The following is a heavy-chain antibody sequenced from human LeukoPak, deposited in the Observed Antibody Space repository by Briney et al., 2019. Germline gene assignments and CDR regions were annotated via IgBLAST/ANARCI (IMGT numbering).Heavy chain of an antibody. Sequence: GGSLRLSCAASGFTFSSYAMSWVRQAPGKGLEWVANIKQDGSEKYYVDSVKGRFTISRDNAKNSLYLQMNSLRAEDTAVYYCAREVGGGDYWGQGTLVTVSS. CDR3: AREVGGGDY. CDR1: GFTFSSYA. D-gene: IGHD2-2*01. CDR2: IKQDGSEK. J-gene: IGHJ4*02. V-gene: IGHV3-7*01.